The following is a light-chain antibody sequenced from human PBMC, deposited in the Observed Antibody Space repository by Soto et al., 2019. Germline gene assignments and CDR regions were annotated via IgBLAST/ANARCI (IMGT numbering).Light chain of an antibody. J-gene: IGKJ2*01. CDR3: LQHYNFPYT. CDR2: AAS. V-gene: IGKV1-6*01. CDR1: QGIRND. Sequence: AIQMTQSPPSLSASVGDRVTITCRASQGIRNDLGWYQQRPGKAPRLLIYAASSLQSGVPSRFSGSGSGTDFTLTISSLQPEDFASYYCLQHYNFPYTFGQGTKLEI.